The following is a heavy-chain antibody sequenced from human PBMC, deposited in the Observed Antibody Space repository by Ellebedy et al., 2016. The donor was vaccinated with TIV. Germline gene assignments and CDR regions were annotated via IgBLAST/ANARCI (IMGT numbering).Heavy chain of an antibody. CDR2: IKLDGSDK. CDR1: GSTSSSHW. CDR3: VRGGGSFDY. D-gene: IGHD1-26*01. J-gene: IGHJ4*02. Sequence: GGSLRLXCAASGSTSSSHWMSWVRQAPGKGLEWVANIKLDGSDKYYVDSVKGRFTISRDNAENSLYLQMNSLRAEDTAVYYCVRGGGSFDYWGQGTLVTVSS. V-gene: IGHV3-7*03.